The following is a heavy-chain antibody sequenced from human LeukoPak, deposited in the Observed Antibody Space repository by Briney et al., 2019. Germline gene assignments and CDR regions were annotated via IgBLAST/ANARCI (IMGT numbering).Heavy chain of an antibody. CDR1: GYTFTGYY. V-gene: IGHV1-2*06. D-gene: IGHD3-9*01. J-gene: IGHJ5*02. CDR3: ARDPAYYDILTGRPINWFDP. Sequence: ASVKVSCKASGYTFTGYYMHWVRQAPGHGLEWMGRINPNSGGTNYAQKFQGRVTMTRDTSISTAYMELSRLRSDDTAVYYCARDPAYYDILTGRPINWFDPWGQGTLVTVSS. CDR2: INPNSGGT.